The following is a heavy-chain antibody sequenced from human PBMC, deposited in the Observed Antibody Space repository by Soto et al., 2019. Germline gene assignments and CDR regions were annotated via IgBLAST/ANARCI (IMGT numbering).Heavy chain of an antibody. CDR3: ARDLRYYDSSGSL. V-gene: IGHV1-18*01. Sequence: QVQLVQSGAEVKKPGASVKVSCKASGYTFTSYGISWVRQAPGQGLEWMGWISAYNGNTNYAQKLQGRVTMTTDTSTSTADMALRSLRSDNTAVYYCARDLRYYDSSGSLWGQGTLVTVSS. D-gene: IGHD3-22*01. J-gene: IGHJ4*02. CDR1: GYTFTSYG. CDR2: ISAYNGNT.